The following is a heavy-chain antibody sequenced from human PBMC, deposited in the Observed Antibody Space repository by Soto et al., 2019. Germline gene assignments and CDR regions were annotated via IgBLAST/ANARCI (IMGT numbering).Heavy chain of an antibody. CDR1: GGSVSGYF. CDR2: IFYSGRT. V-gene: IGHV4-59*08. CDR3: ARHPPRELLRGVVDY. Sequence: PSETLSLTCTVSGGSVSGYFWSWIRQPPGKGLEWIAYIFYSGRTVYNPSLKSRVTISVDTSNNQLFLRLSSVTAADTAVYYCARHPPRELLRGVVDYWGQGTLVTVSS. D-gene: IGHD1-26*01. J-gene: IGHJ4*02.